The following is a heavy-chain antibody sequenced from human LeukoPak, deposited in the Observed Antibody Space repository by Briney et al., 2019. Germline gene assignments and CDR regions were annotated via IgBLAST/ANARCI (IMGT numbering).Heavy chain of an antibody. CDR3: ARATLYSANWFDP. CDR1: GFTFSSYW. D-gene: IGHD5-12*01. V-gene: IGHV3-7*04. Sequence: GGSLRLSCAASGFTFSSYWMTWVRQAPGKGLEWVANIKNDGGEKYYVDSVKGRFTISRDNAKNSLNLQMNSLRAEDTAVYFCARATLYSANWFDPWGQGTLVTVSS. CDR2: IKNDGGEK. J-gene: IGHJ5*02.